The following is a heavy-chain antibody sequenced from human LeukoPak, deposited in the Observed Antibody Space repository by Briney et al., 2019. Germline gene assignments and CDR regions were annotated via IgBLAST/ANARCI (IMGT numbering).Heavy chain of an antibody. CDR2: INHSGST. CDR1: GGSFSGYY. V-gene: IGHV4-34*01. Sequence: PSETLSLTCAVCGGSFSGYYWSWIRQPPGKGLEWIGEINHSGSTNYNPSLKSRVTISVDTSKNQFSLKLSSVTAADTAVYYCARGRGYSSGWYVNWFDPWGQGTLVTVSS. D-gene: IGHD6-19*01. CDR3: ARGRGYSSGWYVNWFDP. J-gene: IGHJ5*02.